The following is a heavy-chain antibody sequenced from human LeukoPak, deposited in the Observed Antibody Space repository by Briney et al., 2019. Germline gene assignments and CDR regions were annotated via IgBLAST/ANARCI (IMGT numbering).Heavy chain of an antibody. Sequence: GESLKISCNGSGYXFTSYWICWVRQMPGKGLEWMGIIYPGDSDTRYSPSFQGQVTISADKSISTAYLQWSSLKASDAAMYYCARLGQQLVRFDPWGQGTLVTVSS. CDR2: IYPGDSDT. J-gene: IGHJ5*02. CDR1: GYXFTSYW. CDR3: ARLGQQLVRFDP. V-gene: IGHV5-51*01. D-gene: IGHD6-13*01.